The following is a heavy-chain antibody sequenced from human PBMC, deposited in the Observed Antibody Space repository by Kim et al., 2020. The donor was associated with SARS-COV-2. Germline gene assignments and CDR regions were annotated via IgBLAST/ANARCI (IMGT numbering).Heavy chain of an antibody. Sequence: LKSRVTISVNTSKNQFSLKLSSVTAADTAVYYCARDQSYYGSGSYYRDAFDIWGQGTMVTVSS. J-gene: IGHJ3*02. CDR3: ARDQSYYGSGSYYRDAFDI. D-gene: IGHD3-10*01. V-gene: IGHV4-30-2*05.